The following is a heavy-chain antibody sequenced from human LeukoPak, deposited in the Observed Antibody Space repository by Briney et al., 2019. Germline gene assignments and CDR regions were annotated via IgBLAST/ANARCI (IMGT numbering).Heavy chain of an antibody. CDR3: ARSGIRVVGATNFDY. Sequence: ASVKVSYKASGYTFTGYYMHWVRQAPGQGLEWMGRINPNSGGTNYAQKFQGRVTMTRDTSISTAYMELSRLRSDDTAVYYCARSGIRVVGATNFDYWGQGTLVTVSS. CDR2: INPNSGGT. CDR1: GYTFTGYY. D-gene: IGHD1-26*01. V-gene: IGHV1-2*06. J-gene: IGHJ4*02.